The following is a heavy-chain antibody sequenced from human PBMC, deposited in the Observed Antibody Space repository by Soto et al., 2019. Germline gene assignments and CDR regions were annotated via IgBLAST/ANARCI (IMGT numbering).Heavy chain of an antibody. CDR1: GGSIRNGDYY. CDR2: VYYSGTT. CDR3: VTVNLVGAAYDFDY. V-gene: IGHV4-30-4*01. J-gene: IGHJ4*02. D-gene: IGHD1-26*01. Sequence: QVQLQEWGPGLVKPSQTLSLTCTVSGGSIRNGDYYWGWIRQPPGKGLEWIGYVYYSGTTYSHPSLKSRVTISVDTCENEFSLGLSSVTAADTAVYYCVTVNLVGAAYDFDYWGPGTLVTVSS.